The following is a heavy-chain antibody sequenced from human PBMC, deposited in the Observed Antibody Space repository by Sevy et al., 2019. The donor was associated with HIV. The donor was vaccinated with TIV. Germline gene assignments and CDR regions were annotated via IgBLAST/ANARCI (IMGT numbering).Heavy chain of an antibody. CDR2: INPNGGGT. V-gene: IGHV1-2*02. CDR1: GYYFTGYY. D-gene: IGHD3-10*01. CDR3: ARGVYGSGTYLNDY. Sequence: ASVKVSCKASGYYFTGYYVHWVRQAPGQGLEWMGWINPNGGGTNIGQKFHGRVTMSRETSITTAYMGLIRLRSNDTGLYYCARGVYGSGTYLNDYWGQGTLVTVSS. J-gene: IGHJ4*02.